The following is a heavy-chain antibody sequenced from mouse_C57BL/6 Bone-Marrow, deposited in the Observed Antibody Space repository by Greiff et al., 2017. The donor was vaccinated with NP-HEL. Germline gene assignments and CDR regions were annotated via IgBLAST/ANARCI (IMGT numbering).Heavy chain of an antibody. D-gene: IGHD1-1*01. J-gene: IGHJ4*01. CDR2: IYPGSGST. V-gene: IGHV1-55*01. CDR3: ARRDYYGSSPLRLDY. Sequence: QVQLQQPGAELVKPGASVKMSCKASGYTFTSYWITWVKQRPGQGLEWIGDIYPGSGSTNYNEKFKSKATLTVDTSSSTAYMQLSSLTSEDSAVYYCARRDYYGSSPLRLDYWGQGTSVTVSS. CDR1: GYTFTSYW.